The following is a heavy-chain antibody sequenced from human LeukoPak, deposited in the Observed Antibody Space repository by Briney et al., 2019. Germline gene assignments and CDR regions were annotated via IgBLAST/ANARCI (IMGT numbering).Heavy chain of an antibody. CDR3: ARDGPAQMVDFDY. D-gene: IGHD3-10*01. V-gene: IGHV1-2*02. CDR2: IYPNNGAT. J-gene: IGHJ4*02. Sequence: ASVKVSCKASGYTFSGTGWYLYWLRQAPGQGLECMGWIYPNNGATGYAQKFQGRVAMTRDTSISTAYMELSRLRPDDTAVYYCARDGPAQMVDFDYWGQGTLVTVSS. CDR1: GYTFSGTGWY.